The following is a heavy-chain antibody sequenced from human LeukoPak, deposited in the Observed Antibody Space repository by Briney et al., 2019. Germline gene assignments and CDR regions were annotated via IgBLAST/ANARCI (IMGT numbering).Heavy chain of an antibody. Sequence: TGESLRISCKGSGYTFSSYWIGWVRQMPGKGLEGMVIIYPGDSDTRYSPSLQGQVTISFDTSIGTAYLQWSSLKASDTAIYYCARQNDFRLDYWGQGTLVTVSS. CDR1: GYTFSSYW. V-gene: IGHV5-51*01. CDR3: ARQNDFRLDY. CDR2: IYPGDSDT. J-gene: IGHJ4*02. D-gene: IGHD3-3*01.